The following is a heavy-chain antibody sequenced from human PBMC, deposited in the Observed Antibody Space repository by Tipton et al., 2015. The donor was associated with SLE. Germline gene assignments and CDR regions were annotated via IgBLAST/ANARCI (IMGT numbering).Heavy chain of an antibody. V-gene: IGHV3-30*18. J-gene: IGHJ4*02. D-gene: IGHD6-6*01. CDR2: ISYDGSNK. Sequence: SLRLSCAASGFTFSTSGMHWVRQAPGKGLEWVALISYDGSNKYYADSVKGRFTISRDNSKNTLYLQMNSLRAEDTAVYYCAKDLHSSPYYFDYWGQGTLVTVSS. CDR3: AKDLHSSPYYFDY. CDR1: GFTFSTSG.